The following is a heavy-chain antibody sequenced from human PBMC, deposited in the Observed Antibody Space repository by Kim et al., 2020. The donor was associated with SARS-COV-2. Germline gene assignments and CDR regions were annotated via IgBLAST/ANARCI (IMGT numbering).Heavy chain of an antibody. J-gene: IGHJ6*02. CDR3: ARERYGNSWSERKDLDV. Sequence: VKGRFTITRDNSKNNLYLQMNRLRAEDTAVYYCARERYGNSWSERKDLDVWGQGTTVTVSS. V-gene: IGHV3-30*07. D-gene: IGHD6-13*01.